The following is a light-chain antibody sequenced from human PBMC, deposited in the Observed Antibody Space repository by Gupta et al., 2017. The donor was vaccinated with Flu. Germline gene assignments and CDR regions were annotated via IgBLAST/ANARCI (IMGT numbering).Light chain of an antibody. Sequence: SPGQTASITCSGDKLGDKYACWYQQKPGQSPVLVIFQDTKRTSGIPERFSGSNSGNTATLTISGTQAMDETDYYCQAWDSSTEVFGGGTKLTVL. J-gene: IGLJ2*01. CDR1: KLGDKY. CDR3: QAWDSSTEV. V-gene: IGLV3-1*01. CDR2: QDT.